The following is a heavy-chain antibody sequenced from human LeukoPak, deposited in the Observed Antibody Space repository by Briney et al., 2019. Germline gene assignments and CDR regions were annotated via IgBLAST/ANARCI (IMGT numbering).Heavy chain of an antibody. CDR3: AKIVMGGDWFDP. CDR2: MSGSGGST. Sequence: GGSLRLSCAASGFTFSSYAMSWVRQAPGKGLEWVSGMSGSGGSTYYADSVKGRFTISRDNSKNTLYLQMNSLRAEDMAVYYCAKIVMGGDWFDPWGQGTLVTVSS. J-gene: IGHJ5*02. CDR1: GFTFSSYA. V-gene: IGHV3-23*01. D-gene: IGHD2-21*01.